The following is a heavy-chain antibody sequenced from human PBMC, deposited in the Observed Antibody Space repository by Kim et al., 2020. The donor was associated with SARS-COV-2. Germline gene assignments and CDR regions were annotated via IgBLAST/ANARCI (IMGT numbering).Heavy chain of an antibody. CDR3: ARDVAVPAAIPGYYYYGMDV. D-gene: IGHD2-2*01. Sequence: SQTLSLTCAISGDSVSSNSAAWNWIRQSPSRGLEWLGRTYYRSKWYNDYAVSVKSRITINPDTSKNQFSLQLNSVTPEDTAVYYCARDVAVPAAIPGYYYYGMDVWGQGTTVTVSS. CDR2: TYYRSKWYN. V-gene: IGHV6-1*01. CDR1: GDSVSSNSAA. J-gene: IGHJ6*02.